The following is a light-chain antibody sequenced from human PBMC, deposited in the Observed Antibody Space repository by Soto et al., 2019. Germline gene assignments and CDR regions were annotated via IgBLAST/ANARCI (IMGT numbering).Light chain of an antibody. V-gene: IGKV1-5*01. CDR1: QNINKW. J-gene: IGKJ5*01. Sequence: DIQMTQSPSTLSASVGDRVVITCRASQNINKWLAWYQQKPGKAPKFLIYDASTLETGVPSRFSGSASGTEFTLTISSLQPEDVATYFCQQSYRTPITFGQGTRLEVK. CDR2: DAS. CDR3: QQSYRTPIT.